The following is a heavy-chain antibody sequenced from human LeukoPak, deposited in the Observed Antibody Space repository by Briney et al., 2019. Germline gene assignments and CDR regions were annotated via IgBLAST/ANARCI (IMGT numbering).Heavy chain of an antibody. CDR1: GFTFSTYA. D-gene: IGHD4-17*01. CDR2: ISYTGGST. Sequence: QAGGSLRLSCAASGFTFSTYAMSWVRQAPGKGLEWVSAISYTGGSTYYADSVKGRFTISRDNPENTLYLQMNSLRAEDTAVYYCAKGDTTMTSRFDPWGQGTLVTVSS. J-gene: IGHJ5*02. CDR3: AKGDTTMTSRFDP. V-gene: IGHV3-23*01.